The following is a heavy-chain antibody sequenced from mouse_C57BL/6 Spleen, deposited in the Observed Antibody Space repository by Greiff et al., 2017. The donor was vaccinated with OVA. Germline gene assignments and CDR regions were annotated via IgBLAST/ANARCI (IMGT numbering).Heavy chain of an antibody. CDR2: IYPGSGST. J-gene: IGHJ1*03. V-gene: IGHV1-55*01. Sequence: QVQLQQPGAELVKPGASVKMSCKASGYTFTSYWITWVKQRPGQGLEWIGDIYPGSGSTNYNEKFKSKATLTVDTSSSTAYMQLSSLTSEDSAVYYCARDYYGSSYLYFDVWGTGTTVTVSS. CDR1: GYTFTSYW. D-gene: IGHD1-1*01. CDR3: ARDYYGSSYLYFDV.